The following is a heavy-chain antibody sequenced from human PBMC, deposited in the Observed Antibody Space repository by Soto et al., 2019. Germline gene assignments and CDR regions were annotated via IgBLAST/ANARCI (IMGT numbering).Heavy chain of an antibody. Sequence: QVQLVQSGAEVKKPGSSVKVSCTASGGTFSDYAFSWVRQAPGQGLECMGGIIPMFSSSSFAQKFQGRLTITAADSASTAYMSLSSLGSADTAMYYCAKDIGFQQHLFVFDLWGPGTLVTVSS. CDR3: AKDIGFQQHLFVFDL. J-gene: IGHJ4*02. V-gene: IGHV1-69*01. D-gene: IGHD3-10*02. CDR1: GGTFSDYA. CDR2: IIPMFSSS.